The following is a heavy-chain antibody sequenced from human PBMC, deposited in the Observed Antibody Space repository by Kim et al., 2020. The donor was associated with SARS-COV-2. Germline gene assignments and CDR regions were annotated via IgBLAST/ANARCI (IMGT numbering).Heavy chain of an antibody. D-gene: IGHD6-13*01. Sequence: GGSLRLSCAASGFTFSSYGMHWVRQAPGKGLEWVAVIWYDGSNKYYADPVKGQFTISRDNSKNTLYLQMTSLRAEATPGYYCARDLTRIAPPVPPLTYWG. CDR1: GFTFSSYG. J-gene: IGHJ4*01. V-gene: IGHV3-33*01. CDR2: IWYDGSNK. CDR3: ARDLTRIAPPVPPLTY.